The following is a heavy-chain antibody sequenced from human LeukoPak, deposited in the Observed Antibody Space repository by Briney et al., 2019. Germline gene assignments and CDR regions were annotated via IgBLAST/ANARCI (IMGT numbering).Heavy chain of an antibody. V-gene: IGHV3-73*01. Sequence: GGSLKLSCAASGFPFSGSTMHWVRQASGKELEWVGRIRTKANNYATVYAASLKGRFTISRDDSKNTAYLQMNGLKTEDTAVYYCSRTSSSWFPNFDYWGQGTLVTVSS. D-gene: IGHD6-13*01. CDR2: IRTKANNYAT. CDR3: SRTSSSWFPNFDY. J-gene: IGHJ4*02. CDR1: GFPFSGST.